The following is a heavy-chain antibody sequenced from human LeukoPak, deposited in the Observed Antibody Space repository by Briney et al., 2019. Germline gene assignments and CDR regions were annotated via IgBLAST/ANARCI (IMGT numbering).Heavy chain of an antibody. J-gene: IGHJ4*02. CDR1: GFTVSSNY. Sequence: GGSLRLSCAASGFTVSSNYMSWDRQAPGKGLEWVSVIYSGGSTYYADSVKGRFTISRDNSKNTLYLQMNSLRAEDTAVYYCARTQTSGYLDYWGQGTLVTVSS. CDR3: ARTQTSGYLDY. D-gene: IGHD2-15*01. CDR2: IYSGGST. V-gene: IGHV3-66*01.